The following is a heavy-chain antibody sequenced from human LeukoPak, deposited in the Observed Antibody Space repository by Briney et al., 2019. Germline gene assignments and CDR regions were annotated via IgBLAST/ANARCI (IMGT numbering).Heavy chain of an antibody. CDR1: GFTFSSYW. Sequence: GGSLRLSCAASGFTFSSYWMHWVRQAPGKGLVWVSRINSDGSSTSYADSVRGRFTISRDNAKNTLYLQMNSLRAEDTAVYYCARVLRGYSYGSDAFDIWGQGTMVTVSS. V-gene: IGHV3-74*01. J-gene: IGHJ3*02. CDR2: INSDGSST. D-gene: IGHD5-18*01. CDR3: ARVLRGYSYGSDAFDI.